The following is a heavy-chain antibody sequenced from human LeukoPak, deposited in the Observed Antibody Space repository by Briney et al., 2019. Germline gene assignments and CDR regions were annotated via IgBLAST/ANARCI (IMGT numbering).Heavy chain of an antibody. CDR3: AKCGNSGCHLIDY. CDR1: GFTFNTNA. J-gene: IGHJ4*02. CDR2: ISGRTGGL. Sequence: GGSLRLSCAASGFTFNTNAMTWVRQAPGKGLEWVSAISGRTGGLYYADSVKGRFTISRDDSKSTLYLQMDSLRAEDTAVYYCAKCGNSGCHLIDYWGQGTLVTVSS. V-gene: IGHV3-23*01. D-gene: IGHD5-12*01.